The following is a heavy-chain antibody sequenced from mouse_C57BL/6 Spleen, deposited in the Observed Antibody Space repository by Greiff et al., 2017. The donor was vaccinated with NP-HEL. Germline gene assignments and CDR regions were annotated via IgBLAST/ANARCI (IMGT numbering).Heavy chain of an antibody. CDR3: ARGGLGRDYFDY. D-gene: IGHD4-1*01. J-gene: IGHJ2*01. Sequence: EVHLVESGGGLVKPGGSLKLSCAASGFTFSSYAMSWVRQTPEKRLEWVATISDGGSYTYYPDNVKGRFTISRDNAKNNLYLQMSHLKSEDTAMYYCARGGLGRDYFDYWGQGTTLTVSS. V-gene: IGHV5-4*01. CDR1: GFTFSSYA. CDR2: ISDGGSYT.